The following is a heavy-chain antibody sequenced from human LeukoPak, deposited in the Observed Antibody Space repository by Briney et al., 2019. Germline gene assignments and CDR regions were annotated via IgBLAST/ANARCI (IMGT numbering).Heavy chain of an antibody. CDR3: TRASMNSGSLLDY. D-gene: IGHD1-26*01. J-gene: IGHJ4*02. Sequence: ASVTVSCKASGYTFTSYDINWVRQATGQGLEWMGWMNPNSGNTGYAQKFQGRVTMTRNTSISTAYMELSSLRSEDTAVYYCTRASMNSGSLLDYWGQGTLVTVSS. V-gene: IGHV1-8*01. CDR1: GYTFTSYD. CDR2: MNPNSGNT.